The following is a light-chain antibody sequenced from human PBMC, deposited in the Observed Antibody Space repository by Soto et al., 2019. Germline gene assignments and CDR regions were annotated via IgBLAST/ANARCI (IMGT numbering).Light chain of an antibody. CDR2: DAN. CDR3: CSYAGSFTWV. Sequence: QSALTQPRSVSGSPGQSVTISCTGTTGDFGAYNFVSWYQFHPDKAPKLMIYDANKRPSGVPDRFSASKSGNTASLTISGLQAEDEADYYCCSYAGSFTWVFGGGTKLTVL. CDR1: TGDFGAYNF. V-gene: IGLV2-11*01. J-gene: IGLJ3*02.